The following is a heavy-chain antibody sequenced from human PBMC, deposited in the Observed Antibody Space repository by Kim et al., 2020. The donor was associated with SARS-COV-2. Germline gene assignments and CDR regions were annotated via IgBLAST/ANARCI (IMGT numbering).Heavy chain of an antibody. D-gene: IGHD3-9*01. CDR2: IYHSGST. Sequence: SETLSLTCTVSDYSISSGYYWGWIRQPPGKGLEWIGSIYHSGSTYYNPSLKSRVTISVDTSKNQFSLKLSSVTAADTAVYYCARDRLGILTDFDYWGQGTLVTVSS. CDR3: ARDRLGILTDFDY. CDR1: DYSISSGYY. J-gene: IGHJ4*02. V-gene: IGHV4-38-2*02.